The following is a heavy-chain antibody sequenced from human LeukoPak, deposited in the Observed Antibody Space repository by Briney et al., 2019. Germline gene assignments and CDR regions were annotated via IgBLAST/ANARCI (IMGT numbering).Heavy chain of an antibody. V-gene: IGHV4-34*01. J-gene: IGHJ4*02. CDR1: GGPFSGYY. CDR2: INHSGST. D-gene: IGHD2-8*01. CDR3: ARGHAQSYFDY. Sequence: PSETLSLTCAVYGGPFSGYYWSWIRQPPGKGLEWIGEINHSGSTNYNPSLKSRVTISVDTSKNQFSLKLSSVTAADTAVYYCARGHAQSYFDYWGQGTLVTVSS.